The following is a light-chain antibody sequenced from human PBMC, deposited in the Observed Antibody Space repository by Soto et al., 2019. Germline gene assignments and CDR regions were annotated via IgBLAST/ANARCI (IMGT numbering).Light chain of an antibody. Sequence: DIQMTQSPSSLSSCGGDRVTLTCRASQSISSYLNWYQQKPGKAPKLLIFAASSLQSGVPSRFSGSRSGPDFTLTISSLQPEDFATYYCQQSYSSPPTFGQGTKVDIK. CDR2: AAS. V-gene: IGKV1-39*01. J-gene: IGKJ1*01. CDR1: QSISSY. CDR3: QQSYSSPPT.